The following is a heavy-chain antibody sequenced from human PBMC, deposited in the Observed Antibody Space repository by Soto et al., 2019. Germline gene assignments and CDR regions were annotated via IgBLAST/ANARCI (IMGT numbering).Heavy chain of an antibody. CDR3: AREEMATTHDAFDI. CDR1: GGTFSSYA. V-gene: IGHV1-69*13. CDR2: IIPIFGTA. D-gene: IGHD5-12*01. Sequence: GASVKVSCKASGGTFSSYAISWVRQAPGQGLEWMGGIIPIFGTANYAQKFQGRVTITADESTSTAYMELSSLRSEDTAVYYCAREEMATTHDAFDIWGQGTMVTVS. J-gene: IGHJ3*02.